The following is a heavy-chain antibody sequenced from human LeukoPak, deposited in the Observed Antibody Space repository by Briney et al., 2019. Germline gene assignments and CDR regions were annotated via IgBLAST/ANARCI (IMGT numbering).Heavy chain of an antibody. CDR2: INGDETST. Sequence: PGGSLRLSCAASGFTFSSHWMRWARQAPGKGLVWVSRINGDETSTAYADSVKGRFTITRDNAKNTLYLQMNSLRADDTAVYYCVRARTTVPILFDYWGQGTLVTDSS. J-gene: IGHJ4*02. V-gene: IGHV3-74*01. CDR3: VRARTTVPILFDY. D-gene: IGHD4-17*01. CDR1: GFTFSSHW.